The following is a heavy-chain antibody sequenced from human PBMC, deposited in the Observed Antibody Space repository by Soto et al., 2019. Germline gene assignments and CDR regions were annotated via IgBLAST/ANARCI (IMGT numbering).Heavy chain of an antibody. V-gene: IGHV3-30*03. J-gene: IGHJ6*01. CDR2: ISYDGSNK. CDR1: GFTFSSFG. Sequence: PGGSLRLSCAASGFTFSSFGMHWVRQAPGKGLEWVAVISYDGSNKYYADSVKGRFTISRDDSKNTLYLQMNSLRAEDTAIYYCASMIIAAAAYYYYG. CDR3: ASMIIAAAAYYYYG. D-gene: IGHD6-13*01.